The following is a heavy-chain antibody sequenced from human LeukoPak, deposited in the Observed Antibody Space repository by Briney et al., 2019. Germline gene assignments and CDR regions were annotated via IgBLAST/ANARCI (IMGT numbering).Heavy chain of an antibody. CDR1: GYTFTGYY. D-gene: IGHD1-26*01. V-gene: IGHV1-2*02. Sequence: ASVKVSCKASGYTFTGYYMHWVRQAPGQGLEWMGWFNPNSGGTNYAQKFQGRVSMTRDTSTSTAYMEISRLRSDDTALYCCARGVGSSLLDYWGQGTLVTVSS. CDR2: FNPNSGGT. CDR3: ARGVGSSLLDY. J-gene: IGHJ4*02.